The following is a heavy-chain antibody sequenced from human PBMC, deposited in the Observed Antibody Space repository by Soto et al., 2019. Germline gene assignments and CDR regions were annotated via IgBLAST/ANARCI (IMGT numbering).Heavy chain of an antibody. D-gene: IGHD6-19*01. CDR1: GLNFREFY. CDR2: VSNTLTYT. V-gene: IGHV3-11*03. CDR3: ATQHGGFRSGWYIDH. J-gene: IGHJ4*02. Sequence: GGPLRLSCAASGLNFREFYMALVRQSPGKGLEWISYVSNTLTYTNYADSVRGRFTLSRDNAKNSLSLQLNSLRAEDSAVYYCATQHGGFRSGWYIDHWGQGT.